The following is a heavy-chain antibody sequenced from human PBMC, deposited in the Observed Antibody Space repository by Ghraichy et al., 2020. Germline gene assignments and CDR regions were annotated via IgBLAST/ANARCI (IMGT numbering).Heavy chain of an antibody. CDR2: MNPNSGNT. V-gene: IGHV1-8*01. CDR1: GYTFTSYD. CDR3: ARDTGGGNSGHLGYNWFDP. J-gene: IGHJ5*02. D-gene: IGHD4-23*01. Sequence: ASVKVSCKASGYTFTSYDINWVRQATGQGLEWMGWMNPNSGNTGYAQKFQGRVTMTRNTSISTAYMELSSLRSEDTAVYYCARDTGGGNSGHLGYNWFDPWGRGTLVTVSS.